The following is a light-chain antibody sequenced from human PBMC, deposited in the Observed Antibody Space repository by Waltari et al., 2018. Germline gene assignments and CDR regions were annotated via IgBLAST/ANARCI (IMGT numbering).Light chain of an antibody. CDR2: AAS. J-gene: IGKJ2*01. CDR3: QQSQSHPYT. CDR1: QDIRTY. Sequence: IQMTQAPSSLSHSVGERVTISCRSSQDIRTYLNWYQQKPGKAPKLLIYAASSLQTGVPSRFSGSGSRTYFTLTITNLQPEDSATYFCQQSQSHPYTFGPGTKLEL. V-gene: IGKV1-39*01.